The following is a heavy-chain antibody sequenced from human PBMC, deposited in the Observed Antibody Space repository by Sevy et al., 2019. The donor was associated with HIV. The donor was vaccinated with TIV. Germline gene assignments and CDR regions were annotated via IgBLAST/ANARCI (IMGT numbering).Heavy chain of an antibody. CDR1: GYIFSDYS. CDR2: INPNSGVT. D-gene: IGHD3-3*01. J-gene: IGHJ3*02. Sequence: ASVKVSCKTTGYIFSDYSMHWVRQAPGQGLEWMALINPNSGVTIYAHNFRGRVSVTRDTSMSKAYMELSGLTSDDTAVYYCVREDINAPRTLLSFDIWGQGTMVTVSS. V-gene: IGHV1-2*06. CDR3: VREDINAPRTLLSFDI.